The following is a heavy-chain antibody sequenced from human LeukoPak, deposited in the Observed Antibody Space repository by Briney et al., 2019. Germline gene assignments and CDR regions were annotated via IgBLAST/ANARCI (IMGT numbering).Heavy chain of an antibody. CDR2: INPNSGGT. D-gene: IGHD3-22*01. J-gene: IGHJ4*02. CDR3: ARAKPYDNNGYSPELRY. CDR1: GYTFTGYY. Sequence: ASVKVSCKASGYTFTGYYMHWVRQAPGRGLEWMGWINPNSGGTNYAQKFQGRVTMTWDTSIDTAYMELTRLTSDDTAVYYCARAKPYDNNGYSPELRYWGQGTLVTVS. V-gene: IGHV1-2*02.